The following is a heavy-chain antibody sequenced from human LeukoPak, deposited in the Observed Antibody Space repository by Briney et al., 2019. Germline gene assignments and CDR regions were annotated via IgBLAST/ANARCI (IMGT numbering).Heavy chain of an antibody. Sequence: ASVKVSCKASGYTFTGYYMHWVRQAPGQGLEWMGWINPNSGGTNYAQKFQGRATMTRDTSISTAYMELSRLRSDDTAVYYCASPLSYYDSSGYDYWGQGTLVTVSS. CDR1: GYTFTGYY. V-gene: IGHV1-2*02. J-gene: IGHJ4*02. D-gene: IGHD3-22*01. CDR2: INPNSGGT. CDR3: ASPLSYYDSSGYDY.